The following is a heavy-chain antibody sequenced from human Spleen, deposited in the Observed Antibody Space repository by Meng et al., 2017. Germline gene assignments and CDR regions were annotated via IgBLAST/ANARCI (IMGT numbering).Heavy chain of an antibody. CDR1: GYTFSSYD. J-gene: IGHJ4*02. D-gene: IGHD5-12*01. V-gene: IGHV1-3*01. CDR3: ASQIYSDYDSHFDY. Sequence: ASVKVSCKASGYTFSSYDMHWVRQAPGQRLEWMGWINAGNGNTKYSQKFQDRVTITRDTSARTAYMELSSLTSEDTAVYYCASQIYSDYDSHFDYWGQGTLVTVSS. CDR2: INAGNGNT.